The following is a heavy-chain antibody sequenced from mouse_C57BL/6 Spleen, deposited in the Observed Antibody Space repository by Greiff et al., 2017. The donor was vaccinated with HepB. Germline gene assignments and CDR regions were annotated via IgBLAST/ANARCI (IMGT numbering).Heavy chain of an antibody. Sequence: EVQLQQSGPELVKPGASVKISCKASGYTFTDYYMNWVKQSHGKSLEWIGDINPNNGGTSYNQKFKGKATLTVDKSSSTAYMELRSLTSEDSAVYYCARSTTVVARSDWYFDVWGTGTTVTVSS. CDR1: GYTFTDYY. J-gene: IGHJ1*03. CDR3: ARSTTVVARSDWYFDV. D-gene: IGHD1-1*01. V-gene: IGHV1-26*01. CDR2: INPNNGGT.